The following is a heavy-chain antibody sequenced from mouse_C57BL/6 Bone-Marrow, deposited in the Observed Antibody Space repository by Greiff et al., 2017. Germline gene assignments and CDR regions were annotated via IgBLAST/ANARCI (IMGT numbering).Heavy chain of an antibody. CDR2: IWSGGST. Sequence: QVHVKQSGPGLVQPSQSLSITCTVSGFSLTSYGVHWVRQSPGKGLEWLGVIWSGGSTDYNAAFISRLSISKDNSKSQVFFKMNSLQADDTAIYYCASITTVVGYAMDYWGQGTSVTVSS. CDR3: ASITTVVGYAMDY. J-gene: IGHJ4*01. CDR1: GFSLTSYG. V-gene: IGHV2-2*01. D-gene: IGHD1-1*01.